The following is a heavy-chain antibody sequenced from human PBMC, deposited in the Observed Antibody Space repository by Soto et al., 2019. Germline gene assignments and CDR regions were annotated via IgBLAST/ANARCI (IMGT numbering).Heavy chain of an antibody. D-gene: IGHD3-22*01. CDR1: GGSFSSHT. J-gene: IGHJ6*02. CDR3: GVARYDSRYYYHGMDA. CDR2: IIPILSIT. Sequence: QVQLVQSGAEVEKPGSSVKVSCKASGGSFSSHTISWVRQAPGQGLEWMGRIIPILSITDYAQNFQGRVTLTTDKSTSTAYMELYSLRSEDTAVYYCGVARYDSRYYYHGMDAWGQGTTVTVSS. V-gene: IGHV1-69*02.